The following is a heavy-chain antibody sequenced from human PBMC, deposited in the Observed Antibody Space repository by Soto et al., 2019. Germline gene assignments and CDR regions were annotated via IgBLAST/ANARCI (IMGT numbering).Heavy chain of an antibody. J-gene: IGHJ4*02. V-gene: IGHV4-39*01. CDR2: IYYSGST. CDR3: ASSDGGSTIDY. Sequence: SATLSLTCSVSGGSISSSSYYWGWIRQPPGKGLQWIGTIYYSGSTYYNPSLKSRVTISVDTSKNQFSLKLSSVTAADTAVYYCASSDGGSTIDYWGQGALVTV. CDR1: GGSISSSSYY.